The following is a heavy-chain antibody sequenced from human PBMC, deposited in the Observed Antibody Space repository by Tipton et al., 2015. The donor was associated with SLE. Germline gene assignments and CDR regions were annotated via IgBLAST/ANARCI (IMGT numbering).Heavy chain of an antibody. CDR2: IKQAGSEK. J-gene: IGHJ4*02. CDR3: SRETYSGTRFDY. Sequence: SLRLSCAASGFTFSSYWMSWVRQAPGKGLEWVANIKQAGSEKYYVDAVKGRFTISRENAKNSLYLQMNSLRAEDTAVYYRSRETYSGTRFDYWGQGTLVSVSS. CDR1: GFTFSSYW. V-gene: IGHV3-7*01. D-gene: IGHD1-26*01.